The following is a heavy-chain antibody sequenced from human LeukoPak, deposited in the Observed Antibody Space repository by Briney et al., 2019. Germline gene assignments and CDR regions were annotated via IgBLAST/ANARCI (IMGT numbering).Heavy chain of an antibody. Sequence: GGSLRLSRAASGFTFSGYSMNWVRQAPGKGLEWVSYISSSSSTIYYADSVKGRFTISRDNAKNSLYLQMNSLRAEDTAVYYCARDVAVEVWYMDVWGKGTTVTVSS. CDR3: ARDVAVEVWYMDV. V-gene: IGHV3-48*01. D-gene: IGHD6-19*01. CDR2: ISSSSSTI. CDR1: GFTFSGYS. J-gene: IGHJ6*03.